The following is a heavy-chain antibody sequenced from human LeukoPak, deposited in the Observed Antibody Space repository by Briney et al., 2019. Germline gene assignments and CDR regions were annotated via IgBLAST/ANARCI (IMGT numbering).Heavy chain of an antibody. J-gene: IGHJ4*02. CDR1: GYTFTSYY. CDR3: ARGGYSGRGPEYYFDY. D-gene: IGHD2-2*01. CDR2: INPSGGST. Sequence: ASVKVSCKASGYTFTSYYMHWVRQAPGQGLEWMGIINPSGGSTSYAQKFQGRVTMTRDTSTSTVYMELSSLRSEDTAVYYCARGGYSGRGPEYYFDYWGQGTLVTVSS. V-gene: IGHV1-46*01.